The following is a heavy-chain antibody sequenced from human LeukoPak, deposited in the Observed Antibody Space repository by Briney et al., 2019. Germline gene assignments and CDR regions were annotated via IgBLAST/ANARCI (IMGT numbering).Heavy chain of an antibody. Sequence: SETLSLTCAVSGGSISSGGYSWSWIRQPPGKGLEWIGYIYHSGSTYYNPSLKSRVTISVDRSKNQFSLKLSSVTAADTAVYYCARLGPVVVVAATLDNWFDPWGQGTLVTVSS. D-gene: IGHD2-15*01. J-gene: IGHJ5*02. CDR3: ARLGPVVVVAATLDNWFDP. CDR2: IYHSGST. CDR1: GGSISSGGYS. V-gene: IGHV4-30-2*01.